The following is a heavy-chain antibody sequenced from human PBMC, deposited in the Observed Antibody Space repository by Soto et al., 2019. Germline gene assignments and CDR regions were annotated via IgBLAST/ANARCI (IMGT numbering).Heavy chain of an antibody. CDR3: AKDHGDYVLYFDY. CDR2: IKQDGGDK. J-gene: IGHJ4*02. Sequence: GGSLRPFCAASGFTFNSYWISWVRQTPGKGMEWVDNIKQDGGDKHYVDAVMGLFTNTRDNSKNTLYLQMNSLRAEDTAVYYCAKDHGDYVLYFDYWGQGTLVTVSS. D-gene: IGHD4-17*01. V-gene: IGHV3-7*03. CDR1: GFTFNSYW.